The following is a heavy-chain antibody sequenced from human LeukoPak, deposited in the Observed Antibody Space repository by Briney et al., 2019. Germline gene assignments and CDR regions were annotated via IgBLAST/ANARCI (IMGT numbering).Heavy chain of an antibody. Sequence: GGSLRLSCAASGFTFSSFGMHRVRQAPGKGLEWVAVIWYDASNKYYADSVKGRFTISRDNSKNTLFLQMNSLRDDDTAVYYCVRGVGVSRFNYFDPWGQGTLVIVSS. J-gene: IGHJ5*02. CDR1: GFTFSSFG. D-gene: IGHD6-13*01. CDR3: VRGVGVSRFNYFDP. CDR2: IWYDASNK. V-gene: IGHV3-33*01.